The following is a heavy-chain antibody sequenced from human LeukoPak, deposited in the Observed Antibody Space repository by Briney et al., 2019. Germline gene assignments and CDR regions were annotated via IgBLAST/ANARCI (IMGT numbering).Heavy chain of an antibody. CDR2: ISSNGGST. Sequence: GGSLRLSCAASGFTFSSYAMHWVRQAPGKGLEYVSAISSNGGSTYYANSVKGRFTISRDNSKNTLYLQMASLRAEDMAVYYCARVVTFGYFDLWGRGTLVTVSS. J-gene: IGHJ2*01. V-gene: IGHV3-64*01. CDR1: GFTFSSYA. CDR3: ARVVTFGYFDL.